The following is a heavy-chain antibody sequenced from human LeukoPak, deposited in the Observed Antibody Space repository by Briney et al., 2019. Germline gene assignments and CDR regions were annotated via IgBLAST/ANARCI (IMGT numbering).Heavy chain of an antibody. D-gene: IGHD3-10*01. J-gene: IGHJ4*02. V-gene: IGHV3-23*01. CDR3: AKSLYYYGSGGVFDY. CDR1: GFTFSSYA. Sequence: PGSSLRLSCAASGFTFSSYAMSWVRQAPGKGLEWVSAISGSGGSTYYADSVKGRFTISRDNSKNTLYLQMNSLRAEDTAVYYCAKSLYYYGSGGVFDYWGQGTLVTVSS. CDR2: ISGSGGST.